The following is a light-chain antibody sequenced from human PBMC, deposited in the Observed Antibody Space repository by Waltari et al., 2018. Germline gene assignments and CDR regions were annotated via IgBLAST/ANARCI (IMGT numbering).Light chain of an antibody. CDR2: AVS. J-gene: IGLJ2*01. CDR3: SSYTSSSLVV. V-gene: IGLV2-14*03. CDR1: SSDVGGYNY. Sequence: QSALTQPASVSGSPGQSITISCTGTSSDVGGYNYVSWYQQHPGKAPKLMIYAVSNRPSGVSNRFSGSKSDNTASLTISGLQAEDEADYYCSSYTSSSLVVFGGGTKLTVL.